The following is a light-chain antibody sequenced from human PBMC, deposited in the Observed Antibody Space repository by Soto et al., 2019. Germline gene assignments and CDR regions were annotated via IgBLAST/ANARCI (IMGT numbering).Light chain of an antibody. Sequence: QSVLTQPPSVSAAPGQKVTISCSGSSSNIGNNYVSWYQHLPGTAPKLLIYDNNKRPSGIPDRFSGSKSGTSATLGITGLQTGDEADYYCETWDTSLSAGVFGGGTKLT. J-gene: IGLJ2*01. CDR2: DNN. CDR3: ETWDTSLSAGV. CDR1: SSNIGNNY. V-gene: IGLV1-51*01.